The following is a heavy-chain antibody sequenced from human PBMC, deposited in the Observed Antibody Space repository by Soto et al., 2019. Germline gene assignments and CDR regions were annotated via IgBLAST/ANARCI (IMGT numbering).Heavy chain of an antibody. CDR1: GGSFSGYY. CDR2: INHSGST. Sequence: QVQLQQWGAGLLKPSETLSLTCAVYGGSFSGYYWSWIRQPPGKGLEWIGEINHSGSTNYNPSLKSRRTLSVDTSKNQFSLKLSSVTAADTAVYYCARGGMAGWYFDLWGRGTLVTVSS. CDR3: ARGGMAGWYFDL. D-gene: IGHD2-8*01. J-gene: IGHJ2*01. V-gene: IGHV4-34*01.